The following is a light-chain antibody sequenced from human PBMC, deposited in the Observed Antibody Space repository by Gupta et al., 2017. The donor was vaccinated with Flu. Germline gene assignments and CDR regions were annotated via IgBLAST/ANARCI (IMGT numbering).Light chain of an antibody. Sequence: DIQMTQSPSSLSASVGDSVTISCRASQSIRNHLNWYQQTPGEAPKLLIYTASRLQRGISSRFSGSGSGTDFTLTISSLQPEDFATYYCQQTYSTITFGQGTRLEIK. J-gene: IGKJ5*01. CDR2: TAS. V-gene: IGKV1-39*01. CDR1: QSIRNH. CDR3: QQTYSTIT.